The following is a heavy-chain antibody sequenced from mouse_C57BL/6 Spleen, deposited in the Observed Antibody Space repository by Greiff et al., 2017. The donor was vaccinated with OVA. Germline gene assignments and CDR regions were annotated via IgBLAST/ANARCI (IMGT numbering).Heavy chain of an antibody. J-gene: IGHJ2*01. V-gene: IGHV1-52*01. CDR2: IDPSDSET. D-gene: IGHD1-1*01. Sequence: QVQLQQPGAELVRPGSSVKLSCKASGYTFTSYWMHWVKQRPIQGLEWIGNIDPSDSETHYNQKFKDKATLTVDKSSSTAYMQLSSLTSEDSAVYYCAREVGLGITTVVAHFDYWGQGTTLTVSS. CDR1: GYTFTSYW. CDR3: AREVGLGITTVVAHFDY.